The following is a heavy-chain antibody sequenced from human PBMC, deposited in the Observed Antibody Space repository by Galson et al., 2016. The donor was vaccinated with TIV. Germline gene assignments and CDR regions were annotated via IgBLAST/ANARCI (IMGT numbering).Heavy chain of an antibody. CDR2: IYYSGAT. Sequence: TLSLTCSDSGGSISSSDYYWSWIRQPPGKGLEWIGHIYYSGATYYNPSLKSRVSISVDTSKKELSLKLTSVTAADTAVYFCAGGDLGPPFDHRGRGTLVTVSS. J-gene: IGHJ4*02. CDR3: AGGDLGPPFDH. V-gene: IGHV4-30-4*01. CDR1: GGSISSSDYY. D-gene: IGHD2-21*01.